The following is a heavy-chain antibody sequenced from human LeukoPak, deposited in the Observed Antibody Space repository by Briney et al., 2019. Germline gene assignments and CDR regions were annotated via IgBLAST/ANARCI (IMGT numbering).Heavy chain of an antibody. Sequence: GGSLRLSCAASGFTFSGNSVRWCRQAPGKGPEWVSTISGIGDATYYADSVEGRFTISRDNSKNTLYVQMNTLRAKDTACYYCAKGRQSRGSLGFDYWGQGALVIVSS. J-gene: IGHJ4*02. CDR3: AKGRQSRGSLGFDY. V-gene: IGHV3-23*01. D-gene: IGHD3-22*01. CDR2: ISGIGDAT. CDR1: GFTFSGNS.